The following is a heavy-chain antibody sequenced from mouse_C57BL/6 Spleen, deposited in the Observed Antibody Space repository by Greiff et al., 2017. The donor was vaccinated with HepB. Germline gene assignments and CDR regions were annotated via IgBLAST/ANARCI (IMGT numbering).Heavy chain of an antibody. CDR1: GFTFTDYY. CDR2: IRNKANGYTT. CDR3: ARRAPYYGSSYGYFDV. J-gene: IGHJ1*03. V-gene: IGHV7-3*01. D-gene: IGHD1-1*01. Sequence: EVQLMESGGGLVQPGGSLSLSCAASGFTFTDYYMSWVRQPPGKALEWLGFIRNKANGYTTEYSASVKGRFTISRDNSQSILYLQMNALRAEDSATYYCARRAPYYGSSYGYFDVWGTGTTVTVSS.